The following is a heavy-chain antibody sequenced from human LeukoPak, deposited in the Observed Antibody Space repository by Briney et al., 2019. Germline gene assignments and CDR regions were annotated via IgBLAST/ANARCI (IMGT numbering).Heavy chain of an antibody. Sequence: GGSLRLSCAASGFTFSSYAMSWVRQAPGKGLEWVSAISGSGGSTYYADSVKGRFTISRDNSKNTLYLQMNSLRVEDTAVYYCAKGRYESSGFNWAAWGQGTLVTVSS. J-gene: IGHJ4*02. D-gene: IGHD3-22*01. V-gene: IGHV3-23*01. CDR1: GFTFSSYA. CDR2: ISGSGGST. CDR3: AKGRYESSGFNWAA.